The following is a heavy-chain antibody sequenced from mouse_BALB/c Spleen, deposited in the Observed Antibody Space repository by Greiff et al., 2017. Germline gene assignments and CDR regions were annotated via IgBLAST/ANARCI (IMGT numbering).Heavy chain of an antibody. J-gene: IGHJ3*01. V-gene: IGHV2-4-1*01. D-gene: IGHD2-14*01. CDR1: GFSLTSYG. Sequence: QVHVKQSGPGLVQPSQSLSITCTVSGFSLTSYGVHWVRQSPGKGLEWLGVIWSGGSTDYNAAFISRLSISKDNSKSQVFFKMNSLQADDTAIYYCARKGDYRYDGFAYWGQGTLVTVSA. CDR3: ARKGDYRYDGFAY. CDR2: IWSGGST.